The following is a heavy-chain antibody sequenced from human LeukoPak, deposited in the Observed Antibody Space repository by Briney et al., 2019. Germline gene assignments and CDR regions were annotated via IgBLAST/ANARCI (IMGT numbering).Heavy chain of an antibody. CDR3: AKVGGRGSPLYYFDC. CDR1: GFTFSSYA. Sequence: GGSLRLSCAASGFTFSSYAMSWVRQAPGKGLEWVSAISDSGGSTYYADSVKGRFTISRDNSKNTLYLQMNSLRAEDTAVYYCAKVGGRGSPLYYFDCWGQGTLVTVSS. V-gene: IGHV3-23*01. J-gene: IGHJ4*02. D-gene: IGHD1-26*01. CDR2: ISDSGGST.